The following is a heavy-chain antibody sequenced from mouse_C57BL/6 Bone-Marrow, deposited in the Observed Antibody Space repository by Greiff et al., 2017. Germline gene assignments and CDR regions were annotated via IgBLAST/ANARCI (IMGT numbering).Heavy chain of an antibody. CDR1: GYTFTSYW. J-gene: IGHJ2*01. CDR2: IHPNSGST. CDR3: ARRLRQLRQYYFDY. D-gene: IGHD3-2*02. Sequence: QVQLQQPGAELVKPGASVKLSCKASGYTFTSYWMYWVKQRPGQGLEWIGMIHPNSGSTNYNEKFKSKATLTVDKSSSTAYMQLSSLTSEDSAVYYCARRLRQLRQYYFDYWGQGTTLTVSS. V-gene: IGHV1-64*01.